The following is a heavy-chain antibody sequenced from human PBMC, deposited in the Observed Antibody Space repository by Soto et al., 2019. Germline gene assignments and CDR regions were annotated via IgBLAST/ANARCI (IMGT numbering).Heavy chain of an antibody. V-gene: IGHV3-23*01. CDR2: IGGGNDDT. CDR3: AKDLSRHPRGMDV. CDR1: GFTFSIYA. J-gene: IGHJ6*02. Sequence: VQLLESGGGLVQPGGSLRLSCAASGFTFSIYAMSWVRQAPGKGLEWVSGIGGGNDDTYYADSVKGRFTLSRDNFKNTLYLQMNSLRAEDTAVYYCAKDLSRHPRGMDVWGQGTTVTVSS.